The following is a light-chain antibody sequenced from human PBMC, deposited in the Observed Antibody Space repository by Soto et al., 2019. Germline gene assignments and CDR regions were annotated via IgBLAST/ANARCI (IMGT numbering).Light chain of an antibody. Sequence: QSVLTHPASLSGYPGQSITISCTGTSSDVGGYNYVSWYQQHPGKAPKLMIYDVSNRPSGVSNRFFGSKSGNTASLTISGLQAEDEADYYCSSYTSSSTPLYVFGTGTKVTVL. CDR1: SSDVGGYNY. CDR2: DVS. V-gene: IGLV2-14*03. J-gene: IGLJ1*01. CDR3: SSYTSSSTPLYV.